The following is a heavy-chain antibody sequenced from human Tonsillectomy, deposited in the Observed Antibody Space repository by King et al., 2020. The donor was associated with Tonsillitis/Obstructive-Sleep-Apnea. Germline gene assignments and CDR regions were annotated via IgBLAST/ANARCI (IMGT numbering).Heavy chain of an antibody. V-gene: IGHV3-30*04. CDR2: ISYDGSNK. Sequence: VQLVESGGGVVQPGRSLRLSCAASGFTFRSYGMHWVRQAPGKGLEWVAVISYDGSNKYYADSVKGRFTIFRDNSKNMLYLQMNSLRAEDTAVYYCAREGARGYSYGPGDGMDVWGQGTTVTVSS. J-gene: IGHJ6*02. D-gene: IGHD5-18*01. CDR3: AREGARGYSYGPGDGMDV. CDR1: GFTFRSYG.